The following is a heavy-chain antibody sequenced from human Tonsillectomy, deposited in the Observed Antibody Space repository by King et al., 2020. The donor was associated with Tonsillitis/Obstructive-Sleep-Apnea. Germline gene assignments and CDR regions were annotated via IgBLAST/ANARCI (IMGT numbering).Heavy chain of an antibody. CDR3: ARHFRDGYNYGLFDY. J-gene: IGHJ4*02. V-gene: IGHV1-69*01. CDR1: GGTFSSNG. Sequence: QLVQSGAEVKKPGSSVKVSCKASGGTFSSNGISWVRQAPGQGLEWMGGIIPIFGTANYAQKFQGRVTITADESTSTAYMELSSLRSEDTAVFYCARHFRDGYNYGLFDYWGQGTLVTVSS. D-gene: IGHD5-24*01. CDR2: IIPIFGTA.